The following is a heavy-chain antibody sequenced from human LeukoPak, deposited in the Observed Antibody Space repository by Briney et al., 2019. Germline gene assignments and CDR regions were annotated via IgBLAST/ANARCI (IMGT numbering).Heavy chain of an antibody. CDR3: ARWGNNKILDY. CDR2: IWYDGSDK. CDR1: GFTFSSHG. V-gene: IGHV3-33*01. Sequence: GGSLRLSCVASGFTFSSHGMHWIRQAPGKGLEWVAVIWYDGSDKYYADSVKGRFIISRDNSKNTLDLQMNSLRAEDTAVYYRARWGNNKILDYWGQGTLVTVSS. D-gene: IGHD1/OR15-1a*01. J-gene: IGHJ4*02.